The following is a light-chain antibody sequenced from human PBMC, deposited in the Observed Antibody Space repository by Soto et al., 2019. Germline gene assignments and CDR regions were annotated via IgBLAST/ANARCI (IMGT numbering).Light chain of an antibody. J-gene: IGKJ1*01. CDR1: QRISNY. CDR3: QQYETFSGT. Sequence: DIQMTQSPSSLSASVGDRVTITCRASQRISNYLNWYQQRPGKAPNLLIYVASSLQSGVPSRFSGSGSVTDFTLTISSLQPEDFATYYCQQYETFSGTFGPGTKVEI. V-gene: IGKV1-39*01. CDR2: VAS.